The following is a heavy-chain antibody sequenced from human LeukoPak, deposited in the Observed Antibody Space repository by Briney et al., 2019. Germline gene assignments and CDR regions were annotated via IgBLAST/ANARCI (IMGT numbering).Heavy chain of an antibody. J-gene: IGHJ4*02. Sequence: GASVKVSCKASGYTFTSYYMHWVRQAPGQGLEWMGIINPSGGSTSYAQKFQGRVTMTRDTSTSTVYMELSSLRSEDTAVYYCAGEVVTAIHLDYWGQGTLVTVSS. V-gene: IGHV1-46*01. D-gene: IGHD2-21*02. CDR1: GYTFTSYY. CDR2: INPSGGST. CDR3: AGEVVTAIHLDY.